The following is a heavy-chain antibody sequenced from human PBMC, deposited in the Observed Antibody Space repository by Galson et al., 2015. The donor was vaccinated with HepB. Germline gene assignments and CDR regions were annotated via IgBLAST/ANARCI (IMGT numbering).Heavy chain of an antibody. Sequence: SVKVSCKASGYSFTNYGITWVRQAPGQGLEWMGWISPYNGNTNYAQNLQGRVTMTADTSTTTAFMELRGLKSDDTAFYYCAREEGVAVGTDTLDFWGQGTLLTVSS. CDR1: GYSFTNYG. CDR3: AREEGVAVGTDTLDF. D-gene: IGHD6-13*01. J-gene: IGHJ4*02. CDR2: ISPYNGNT. V-gene: IGHV1-18*01.